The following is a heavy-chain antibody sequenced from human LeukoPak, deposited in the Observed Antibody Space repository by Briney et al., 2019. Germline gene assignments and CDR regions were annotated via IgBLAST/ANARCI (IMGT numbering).Heavy chain of an antibody. J-gene: IGHJ4*02. D-gene: IGHD4-17*01. Sequence: GGSLRLSCAASGFTFSSYDMHWVRQATGKGLEWVSAIGTAGDTYYADSVKGRFTISRDNSKNTVHLQMNSLRADDTAMYYCTKRSDFGDFDYWGQGTLVTVSS. V-gene: IGHV3-13*01. CDR2: IGTAGDT. CDR1: GFTFSSYD. CDR3: TKRSDFGDFDY.